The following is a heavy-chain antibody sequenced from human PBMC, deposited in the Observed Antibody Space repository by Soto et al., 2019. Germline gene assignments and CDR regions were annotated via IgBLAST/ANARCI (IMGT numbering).Heavy chain of an antibody. V-gene: IGHV3-33*01. CDR3: ARDPRRGYYGMDV. Sequence: QVQLVESGGGVVQPGRSLRLSCAASGFTFSSYGMHWVRQAPGKGLEWVAVIWYDGSNKYYADSVKGRFTISRDNSKNTLYLQMNSLRAEDTDVYYCARDPRRGYYGMDVWGQGTTVTVSS. CDR2: IWYDGSNK. J-gene: IGHJ6*02. CDR1: GFTFSSYG. D-gene: IGHD3-16*01.